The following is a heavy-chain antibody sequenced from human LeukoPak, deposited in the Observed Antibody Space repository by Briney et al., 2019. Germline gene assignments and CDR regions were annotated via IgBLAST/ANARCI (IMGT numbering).Heavy chain of an antibody. CDR2: IRYDGSNK. CDR3: AKGRVTTFGVVNTNYAHYYYMDV. J-gene: IGHJ6*03. CDR1: GFTFSSYG. Sequence: PGGSLRLSCAASGFTFSSYGMHWVRQAPGKGLEWVAFIRYDGSNKYYADSVKGRFTISRDNSKNTVNLQMKSLRVEDTAVYYCAKGRVTTFGVVNTNYAHYYYMDVWGKGTTVTVSS. D-gene: IGHD3-3*01. V-gene: IGHV3-30*02.